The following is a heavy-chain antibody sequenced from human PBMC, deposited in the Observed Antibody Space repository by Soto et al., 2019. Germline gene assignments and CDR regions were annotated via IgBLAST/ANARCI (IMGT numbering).Heavy chain of an antibody. Sequence: QVQLQESGPGLVKPSGTLSLTCAVSNGSISNNDWWSWVRQPPGKGLEWIGEINHSGTTNYNPSLKSRVTILVDKSKNQFSLNLTSVTAADTAVYYCARGITFGGVIFDDWGQGTVVTVSS. V-gene: IGHV4-4*02. J-gene: IGHJ4*02. D-gene: IGHD3-16*01. CDR2: INHSGTT. CDR1: NGSISNNDW. CDR3: ARGITFGGVIFDD.